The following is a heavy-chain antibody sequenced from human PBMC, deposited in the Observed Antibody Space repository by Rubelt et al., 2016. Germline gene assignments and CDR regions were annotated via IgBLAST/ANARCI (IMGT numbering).Heavy chain of an antibody. CDR2: ISYDGRNK. V-gene: IGHV3-30*03. D-gene: IGHD6-13*01. J-gene: IGHJ4*02. CDR3: AREAAGQDFDY. CDR1: GFTFSEYW. Sequence: VRLVESGGGLVQPGGSLRLSCAASGFTFSEYWMTWVRQAPGKGLEWVALISYDGRNKHYADSVKGRFTISRDNSKNTLDLQMNSLTSEDTAVYYCAREAAGQDFDYWGQGTLVTVSS.